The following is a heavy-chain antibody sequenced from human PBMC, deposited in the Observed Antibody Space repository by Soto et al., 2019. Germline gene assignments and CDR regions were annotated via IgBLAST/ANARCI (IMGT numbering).Heavy chain of an antibody. V-gene: IGHV3-20*04. CDR3: ARDPGGLIVATTDYYYYGMDV. CDR1: GFSFDRYA. CDR2: LNWRGDNI. J-gene: IGHJ6*02. D-gene: IGHD5-12*01. Sequence: GGSLRLSCAASGFSFDRYAMHWVRQVPGRGLEWVAGLNWRGDNIAYADSVKGRFTISRDNSKNTLYLQMNSLRAEDTAVYYCARDPGGLIVATTDYYYYGMDVWGQGTTVTVSS.